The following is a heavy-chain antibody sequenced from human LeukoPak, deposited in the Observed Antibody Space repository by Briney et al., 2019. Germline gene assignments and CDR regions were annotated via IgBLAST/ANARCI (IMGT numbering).Heavy chain of an antibody. J-gene: IGHJ4*02. V-gene: IGHV3-21*01. CDR2: ITSGSTYI. D-gene: IGHD3-22*01. CDR1: GFTFSSRS. Sequence: GGSLRLSCAASGFTFSSRSMNWVRQDPGKGLEWISAITSGSTYIYYADSVKGRFTTSRDNARNSLHLQMDSLRVEDTAVYYCARILYDTSGYRLDYWGQGTLVTVS. CDR3: ARILYDTSGYRLDY.